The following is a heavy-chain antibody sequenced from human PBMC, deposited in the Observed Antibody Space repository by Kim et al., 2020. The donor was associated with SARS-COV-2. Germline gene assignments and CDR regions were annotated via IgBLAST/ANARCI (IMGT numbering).Heavy chain of an antibody. Sequence: GGSLRLSCAASGFTFDDYAMHWVRQAPGKGLEWVSGISWNSGSIGYADSVKGRFTISRDNAKNSLYLQMNSLRAEDTALYYCAALIAPDYYYGMDVWGQG. J-gene: IGHJ6*02. CDR3: AALIAPDYYYGMDV. V-gene: IGHV3-9*01. CDR1: GFTFDDYA. D-gene: IGHD6-13*01. CDR2: ISWNSGSI.